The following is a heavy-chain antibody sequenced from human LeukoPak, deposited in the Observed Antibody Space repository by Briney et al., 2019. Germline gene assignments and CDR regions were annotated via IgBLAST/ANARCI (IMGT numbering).Heavy chain of an antibody. D-gene: IGHD3-16*02. V-gene: IGHV1-69*06. CDR2: IIPIFDTP. CDR1: GGICGSYA. J-gene: IGHJ4*02. CDR3: AKGSRLREAGSYRF. Sequence: ASVKVSCKVSGGICGSYAINWVRHAPGQGLEWLGRIIPIFDTPNYAPTFQGRVTISADKSTRTVYMELTSLRSEDTALYYCAKGSRLREAGSYRFWGQGTLVTVSS.